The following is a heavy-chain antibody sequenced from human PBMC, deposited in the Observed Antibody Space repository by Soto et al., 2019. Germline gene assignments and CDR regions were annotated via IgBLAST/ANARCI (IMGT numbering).Heavy chain of an antibody. V-gene: IGHV3-30*18. CDR3: AKDRLPATHFDY. CDR1: GFTFSSYG. J-gene: IGHJ4*02. CDR2: ISYDGSNK. Sequence: GGSLRLSCAASGFTFSSYGMHWVRQAPGKGLEWVAVISYDGSNKYYADSVKGRFTISRDNSKNTLYLQMNSLRAEDTAVYYCAKDRLPATHFDYWGQGTLVTVSS. D-gene: IGHD6-6*01.